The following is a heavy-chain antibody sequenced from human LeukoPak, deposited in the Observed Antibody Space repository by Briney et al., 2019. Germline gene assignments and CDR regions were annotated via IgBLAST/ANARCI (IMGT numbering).Heavy chain of an antibody. V-gene: IGHV4-4*07. CDR1: GGSITNYY. CDR3: ARGCSSTSCWLRMDV. D-gene: IGHD2-2*01. Sequence: SETLSLTCTVSGGSITNYYWSWIRQPAGKGLEWIGHIYTSGSTSYNPSLKSRVTMSVDTSKNQFSLKLSSVTAADTAVYYCARGCSSTSCWLRMDVWGQGTTVTVSS. CDR2: IYTSGST. J-gene: IGHJ6*02.